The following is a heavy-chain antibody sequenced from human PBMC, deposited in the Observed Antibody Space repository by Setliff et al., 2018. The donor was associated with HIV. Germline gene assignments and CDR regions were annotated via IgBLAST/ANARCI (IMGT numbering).Heavy chain of an antibody. Sequence: KTSETLSLTCTVSGDSINTHYWSWIRQAPGKGLEWIGCISHSGNTNFNPSLNSRVTISVDTSKNQLSLRLTSLTAADTAVYYCARSQPDTIFGVVTFDFWGQGQMVTVSS. CDR1: GDSINTHY. CDR2: ISHSGNT. CDR3: ARSQPDTIFGVVTFDF. J-gene: IGHJ4*02. D-gene: IGHD3-3*01. V-gene: IGHV4-59*08.